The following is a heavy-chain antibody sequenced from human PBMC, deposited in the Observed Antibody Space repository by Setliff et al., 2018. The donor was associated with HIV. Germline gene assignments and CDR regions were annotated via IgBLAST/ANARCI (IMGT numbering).Heavy chain of an antibody. V-gene: IGHV7-4-1*02. J-gene: IGHJ6*03. D-gene: IGHD2-2*01. CDR2: INTNTGNP. CDR3: AREGVPAAINYYYYYMDV. CDR1: GYTFTSYA. Sequence: GASVKVSCKASGYTFTSYAMNWVRQAPGQGLEWMGWINTNTGNPTYAQGFTGRFVFSLDTSVSTAYLQISSLKAEDAAVYYCAREGVPAAINYYYYYMDVWGKGTTVTVSS.